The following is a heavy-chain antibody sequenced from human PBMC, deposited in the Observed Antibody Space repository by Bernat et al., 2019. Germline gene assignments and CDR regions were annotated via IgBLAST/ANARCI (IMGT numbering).Heavy chain of an antibody. V-gene: IGHV4-39*01. CDR1: GGSISSSGSY. J-gene: IGHJ4*02. CDR2: IYYSGST. Sequence: QLQLQESGPGLVKPSETLSLTCTVSGGSISSSGSYWGWIRQPPGKGLEWIGSIYYSGSTYYNPSLKSRVTISVDTSKNQFSLKLSSVTAADTAVYYCARHDYSRLVDYWGQGTLVTVSS. CDR3: ARHDYSRLVDY. D-gene: IGHD6-13*01.